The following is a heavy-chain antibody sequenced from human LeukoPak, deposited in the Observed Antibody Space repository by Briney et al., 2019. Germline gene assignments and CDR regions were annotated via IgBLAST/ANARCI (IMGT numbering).Heavy chain of an antibody. Sequence: PGGSLRLSCAASGSTFSGYWMTWVRQAPGKGLEWVANIRQDGNEKYYVDSVRGRFTISRDNAKNSLYLQMNSLRAEDTAVYYCTRDAGPYDSSGYYDAFDIWGLGTMVTVSS. CDR1: GSTFSGYW. CDR2: IRQDGNEK. J-gene: IGHJ3*02. D-gene: IGHD3-22*01. V-gene: IGHV3-7*01. CDR3: TRDAGPYDSSGYYDAFDI.